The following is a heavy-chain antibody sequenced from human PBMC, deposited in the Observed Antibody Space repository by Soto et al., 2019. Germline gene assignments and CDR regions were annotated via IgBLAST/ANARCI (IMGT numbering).Heavy chain of an antibody. CDR1: GFTLSTHV. J-gene: IGHJ4*02. Sequence: EVQVLESGGGLVQPGGSLRLSCVPSGFTLSTHVWTGVAQAPGKGLEWVSSISANGGSKYYAESVKGRFTISRDNSRNTLSLQMSSLRAEDTAVYYCAKGYDSSWWEGYWGQGTLVTVSS. CDR3: AKGYDSSWWEGY. V-gene: IGHV3-23*01. D-gene: IGHD6-13*01. CDR2: ISANGGSK.